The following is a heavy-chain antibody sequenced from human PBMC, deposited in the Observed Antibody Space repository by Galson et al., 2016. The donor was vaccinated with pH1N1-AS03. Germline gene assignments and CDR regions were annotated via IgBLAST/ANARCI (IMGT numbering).Heavy chain of an antibody. CDR3: AAAKKGTPPIFFYYTVDV. Sequence: QSGAEVKKHGESLTVSCETSQYKFSDYWVHWLRQVPGKGLEWLGRIDPSDSYIDYSPSFRGHVSISVDRSISTAYLQWRSLRASDTAVYYCAAAKKGTPPIFFYYTVDVWGQGTTVIVSS. V-gene: IGHV5-10-1*01. J-gene: IGHJ6*02. CDR1: QYKFSDYW. CDR2: IDPSDSYI. D-gene: IGHD2-15*01.